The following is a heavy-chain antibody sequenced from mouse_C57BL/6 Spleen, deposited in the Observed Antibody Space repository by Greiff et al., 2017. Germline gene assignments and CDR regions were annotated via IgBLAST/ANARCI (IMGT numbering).Heavy chain of an antibody. CDR2: IDPSDSDT. D-gene: IGHD1-1*01. J-gene: IGHJ1*03. Sequence: VQLQQSGAELVKPGASVKLSCKASGYTFTSYWMQWVKQRPGQGLEWIGEIDPSDSDTNYNQKFKGKATLTVDTSSSTAYMQLSSLTSEDSAVYYGAGWEYGSSYGYFEVWGTGTTVTVSS. V-gene: IGHV1-50*01. CDR1: GYTFTSYW. CDR3: AGWEYGSSYGYFEV.